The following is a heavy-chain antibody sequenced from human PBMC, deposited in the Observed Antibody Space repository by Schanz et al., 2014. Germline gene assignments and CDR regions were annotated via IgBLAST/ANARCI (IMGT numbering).Heavy chain of an antibody. CDR2: FIPILDVG. D-gene: IGHD4-17*01. Sequence: QVQLVQSGAEVKKPGASVKVSCKASGYTFTSDSMHWVRQARGQGLEWVGRFIPILDVGNYAQQFQGRVTFTADKSTTTAYMELNSLNSDDTAVYYCATLDYADSVSWGQGTLVTVSS. CDR3: ATLDYADSVS. V-gene: IGHV1-69*04. J-gene: IGHJ5*02. CDR1: GYTFTSDS.